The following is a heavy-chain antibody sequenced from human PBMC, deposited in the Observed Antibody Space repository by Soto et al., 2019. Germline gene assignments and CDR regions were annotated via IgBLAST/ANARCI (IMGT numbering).Heavy chain of an antibody. CDR2: ISSHGDTT. J-gene: IGHJ2*01. V-gene: IGHV3-23*01. CDR3: ARARSSTMIVVTNHWYFDL. D-gene: IGHD3-22*01. Sequence: LRLSCEASGFLFSSYAMTWVRQAPGKGLEWVSSISSHGDTTYYADSVRGRFTISRDNSKNTLYLQMNSLRVEDTAVYFCARARSSTMIVVTNHWYFDLWGRGTLVTVSS. CDR1: GFLFSSYA.